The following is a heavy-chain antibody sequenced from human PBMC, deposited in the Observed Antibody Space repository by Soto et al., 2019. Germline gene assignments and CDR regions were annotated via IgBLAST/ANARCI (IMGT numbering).Heavy chain of an antibody. Sequence: GGSLRLSCAASGFTFSSYAMIWVRQAPGKGLEWVSAISGSGGSTYYADSVKGRFTISRDNSKNTLYLQMNSLRAEDTAVYYCARDGTVTPFEYWGQGILVTVSS. CDR3: ARDGTVTPFEY. CDR2: ISGSGGST. CDR1: GFTFSSYA. V-gene: IGHV3-23*01. D-gene: IGHD4-17*01. J-gene: IGHJ4*02.